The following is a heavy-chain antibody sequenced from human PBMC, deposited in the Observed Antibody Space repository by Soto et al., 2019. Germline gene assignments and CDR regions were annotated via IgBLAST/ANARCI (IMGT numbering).Heavy chain of an antibody. D-gene: IGHD3-16*01. V-gene: IGHV1-18*04. CDR2: INGNKGNT. J-gene: IGHJ4*02. Sequence: QVQLVQSGAEVKKPGASVKVSCKASGYTFTSYGISWVRQAPGQGLEWMGWINGNKGNTNYAQKFQGRVTMTTDTSTSTASMEVRSLRSDATAVYYCASEDSVSGDYYFDYWGQGTLVAVSS. CDR1: GYTFTSYG. CDR3: ASEDSVSGDYYFDY.